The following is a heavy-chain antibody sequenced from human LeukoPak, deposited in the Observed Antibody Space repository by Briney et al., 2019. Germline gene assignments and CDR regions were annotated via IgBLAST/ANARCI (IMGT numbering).Heavy chain of an antibody. J-gene: IGHJ6*02. CDR2: ISNSGSTV. V-gene: IGHV3-11*01. CDR3: ALGTINRDFYFGMDV. CDR1: GFTFSDYY. D-gene: IGHD2-8*01. Sequence: GGSLRLSCAASGFTFSDYYMTWLRQAPGKGLEWLSYISNSGSTVFYADSVKGRFTVSRDNAKRSLYLQIESLRDDDTAVYHCALGTINRDFYFGMDVWGQGTTVTVSS.